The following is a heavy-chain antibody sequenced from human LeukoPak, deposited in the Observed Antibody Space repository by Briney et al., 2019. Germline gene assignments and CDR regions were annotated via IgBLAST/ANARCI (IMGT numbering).Heavy chain of an antibody. CDR3: ARHGSPYSSSSGFYYYYMDV. J-gene: IGHJ6*03. CDR2: INHSGST. Sequence: PSETLSLTCAVYGGSFSGYYWSWIRQPPGKGLEWLGEINHSGSTNYNPSLKSRVTISVDTSKNQFSLKLSSVTAADTAVYYCARHGSPYSSSSGFYYYYMDVWGKGTTVTVSS. CDR1: GGSFSGYY. V-gene: IGHV4-34*01. D-gene: IGHD6-6*01.